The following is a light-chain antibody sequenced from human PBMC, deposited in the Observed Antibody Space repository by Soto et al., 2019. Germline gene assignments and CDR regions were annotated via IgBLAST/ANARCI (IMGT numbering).Light chain of an antibody. CDR3: LQYTHWPHT. J-gene: IGKJ2*01. Sequence: DVVMTQSPLSLPVTLGQPASISCRSSQGLVYRNTFLDWFFHRPGQSPRRLIYYVSNRDSGVPDRFSGSGSGTDFTLHISRVEAEDVGVYYCLQYTHWPHTFGQGTKLEIK. CDR2: YVS. CDR1: QGLVYRNTF. V-gene: IGKV2-30*01.